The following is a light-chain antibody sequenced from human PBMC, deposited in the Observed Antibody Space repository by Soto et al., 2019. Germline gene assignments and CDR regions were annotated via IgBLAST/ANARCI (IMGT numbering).Light chain of an antibody. CDR3: QQYNNWPPLT. J-gene: IGKJ4*01. Sequence: EIVMTQSPATLCVSPGERATLSCRASQSVSSNLAWYQQKPGQAPRLLIYGASTRATGIAARFSGSRSGTEFTLTISSLQSEDFAVYYCQQYNNWPPLTFGGGTKVEIK. CDR2: GAS. V-gene: IGKV3-15*01. CDR1: QSVSSN.